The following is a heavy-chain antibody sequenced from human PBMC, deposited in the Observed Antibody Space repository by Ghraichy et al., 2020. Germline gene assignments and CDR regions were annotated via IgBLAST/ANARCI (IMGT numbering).Heavy chain of an antibody. D-gene: IGHD6-13*01. J-gene: IGHJ6*02. V-gene: IGHV4-59*01. CDR2: IYYSGST. CDR1: GGSISSYY. Sequence: SETLSLTCTVSGGSISSYYWSWIRQPPGKGLEWIGYIYYSGSTNYNPSLKSRVTISVDTSKNQFSLKLSSVTAADTAVYYCARVQHYSSSWYYYGMDVWGQGTTVTVSS. CDR3: ARVQHYSSSWYYYGMDV.